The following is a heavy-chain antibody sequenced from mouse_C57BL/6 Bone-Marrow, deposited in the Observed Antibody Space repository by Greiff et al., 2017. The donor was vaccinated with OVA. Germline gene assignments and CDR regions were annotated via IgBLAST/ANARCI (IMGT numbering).Heavy chain of an antibody. CDR2: ISDGGSYT. J-gene: IGHJ3*01. CDR1: GFTFSSYA. CDR3: ARVDGYSAWFAY. V-gene: IGHV5-4*03. D-gene: IGHD2-3*01. Sequence: EVMLVESGGGLVKPGGSLKLSCAASGFTFSSYAMSWVRQTPEKRLEWVATISDGGSYTYYPDNVQGRFTISRDNAKNNLYLQMSHLKSEDTAMYYCARVDGYSAWFAYWGQGTLVTVSA.